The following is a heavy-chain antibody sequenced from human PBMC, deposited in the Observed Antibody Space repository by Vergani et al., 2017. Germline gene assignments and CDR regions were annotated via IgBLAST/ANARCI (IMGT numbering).Heavy chain of an antibody. V-gene: IGHV1-18*01. CDR2: ISAYNGNT. D-gene: IGHD3-22*01. J-gene: IGHJ4*02. CDR1: GYTFTSYG. CDR3: AREGLYYDSSGSLDY. Sequence: QVQLVQSGAEVKKPGASVKVSCKASGYTFTSYGISWVRQAPGQGLEWMGWISAYNGNTNYAQKLQGRVTMTTETATSTAYMELRSLRSDDTAVYYCAREGLYYDSSGSLDYWGQGTLVTVSS.